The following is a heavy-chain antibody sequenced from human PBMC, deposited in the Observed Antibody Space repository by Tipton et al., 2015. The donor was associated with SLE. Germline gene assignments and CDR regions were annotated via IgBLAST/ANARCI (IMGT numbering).Heavy chain of an antibody. CDR2: ISYTETT. CDR3: ARWNFVTMTGGFDI. Sequence: LRLSCTVSGGSVSAGRFYWSWLRQLPGKGLEWIGFISYTETTYYNPSLKSRVTISIDRSKNQFSLRLNSVTAADTAVYYCARWNFVTMTGGFDIWGQGTMFTVSS. V-gene: IGHV4-31*02. D-gene: IGHD1-7*01. J-gene: IGHJ3*02. CDR1: GGSVSAGRFY.